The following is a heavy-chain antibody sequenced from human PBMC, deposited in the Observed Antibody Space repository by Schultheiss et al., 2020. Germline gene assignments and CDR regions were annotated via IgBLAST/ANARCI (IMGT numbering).Heavy chain of an antibody. CDR1: GGPFSGYH. CDR2: VTHSGST. CDR3: ARDKLMVYAIQLGNWFDP. J-gene: IGHJ5*02. D-gene: IGHD2-8*01. V-gene: IGHV4-34*01. Sequence: SETLSLFCAVYGGPFSGYHWNWIRQPPGKGLEWIGEVTHSGSTKDNPSLRSRVRISVDTSKNQFSLKLSSVTAADTAVYYCARDKLMVYAIQLGNWFDPWGQGTLVNVYS.